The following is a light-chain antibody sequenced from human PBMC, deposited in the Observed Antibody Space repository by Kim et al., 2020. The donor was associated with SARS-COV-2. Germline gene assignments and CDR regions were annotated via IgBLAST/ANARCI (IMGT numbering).Light chain of an antibody. CDR2: AAS. J-gene: IGKJ3*01. CDR3: QKYNTAVLT. Sequence: PPFGDRVTINCRSSQGISNYLAWYQQKPGKVPQLLIHAASTVQSGVPSRFSGSGSGTDFTLTISSVQPEDVATFYCQKYNTAVLTFGPGTKVDIK. CDR1: QGISNY. V-gene: IGKV1-27*01.